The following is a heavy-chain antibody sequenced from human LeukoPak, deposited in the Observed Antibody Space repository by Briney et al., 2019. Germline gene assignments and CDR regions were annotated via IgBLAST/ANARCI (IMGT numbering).Heavy chain of an antibody. CDR2: IYYSGST. V-gene: IGHV4-61*01. CDR3: ARDLPIVGATKPDKTYNWFDP. Sequence: PSQTLSLTCTVSGGSISSGSYYWSWIRQPPGKGLEWIGYIYYSGSTNYNPSLKSRVTISVDTSKNQFSLKLSSVTAADTAVYYCARDLPIVGATKPDKTYNWFDPWGQGTLVTVSS. J-gene: IGHJ5*02. D-gene: IGHD1-26*01. CDR1: GGSISSGSYY.